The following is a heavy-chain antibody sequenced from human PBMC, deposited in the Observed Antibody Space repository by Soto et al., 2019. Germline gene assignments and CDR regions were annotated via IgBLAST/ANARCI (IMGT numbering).Heavy chain of an antibody. CDR2: INHSGST. J-gene: IGHJ6*02. Sequence: PSETLALTCAVYGGSFIGYYWSWIRQPPGKGLEWIGEINHSGSTNYNPSLKSRGTISVDTSKNQFSLKLSSVTAADTAVYYCARGPPRGITMVRGTYYGMDVWGQGTTGT. D-gene: IGHD3-10*01. CDR3: ARGPPRGITMVRGTYYGMDV. V-gene: IGHV4-34*01. CDR1: GGSFIGYY.